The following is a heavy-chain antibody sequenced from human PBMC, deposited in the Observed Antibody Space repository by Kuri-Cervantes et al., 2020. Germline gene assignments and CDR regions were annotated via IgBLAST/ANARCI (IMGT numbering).Heavy chain of an antibody. J-gene: IGHJ4*02. V-gene: IGHV3-33*01. CDR2: IWYDGSNK. Sequence: GESLKISCAASGFVFSSYGMHWVRQAPGKGLEWVAVIWYDGSNKYYADSVKGRFTISRDNSKNTLYLQMNSLRAEDTAVYYCARDWGEFGDGAFDIWGQGTLVTVSS. CDR1: GFVFSSYG. D-gene: IGHD3-16*01. CDR3: ARDWGEFGDGAFDI.